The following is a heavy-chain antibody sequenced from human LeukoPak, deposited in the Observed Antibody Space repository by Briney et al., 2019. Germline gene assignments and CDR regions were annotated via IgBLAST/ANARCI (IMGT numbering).Heavy chain of an antibody. Sequence: SVKVSCKASGGTFSSYAISWVRQAPGQGLEWMGGIIPIFGTANYAQKFQGRVTITADESTSTAYMELSSLRSEDTAVYYCARVPVAATSRYFDYWGQGTLVTVSS. CDR1: GGTFSSYA. CDR3: ARVPVAATSRYFDY. J-gene: IGHJ4*02. D-gene: IGHD2-15*01. V-gene: IGHV1-69*13. CDR2: IIPIFGTA.